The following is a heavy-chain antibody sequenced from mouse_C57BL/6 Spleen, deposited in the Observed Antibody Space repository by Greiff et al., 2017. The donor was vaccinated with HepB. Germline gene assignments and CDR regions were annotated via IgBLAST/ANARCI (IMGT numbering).Heavy chain of an antibody. V-gene: IGHV5-4*01. CDR1: GFTFSSYA. CDR3: ARSTMVTTGFAY. J-gene: IGHJ3*01. CDR2: ISVGGSYT. D-gene: IGHD2-2*01. Sequence: EVQVVESGGGLVKPGGSLKLSCAASGFTFSSYAMSWVRQTPEKRLEWVATISVGGSYTYYPDNVKGRFTISRDNAKNNLYLQMSHLKSEDTAMYYCARSTMVTTGFAYWGQGTLVTVSA.